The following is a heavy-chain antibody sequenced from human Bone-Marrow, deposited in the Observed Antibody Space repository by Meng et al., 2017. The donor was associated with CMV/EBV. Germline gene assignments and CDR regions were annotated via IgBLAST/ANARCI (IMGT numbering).Heavy chain of an antibody. CDR2: ISGSGGST. V-gene: IGHV3-23*01. CDR1: GFTFSSYA. J-gene: IGHJ4*02. Sequence: GGSLRLSCAASGFTFSSYAMSWVRQAPGKGLEWISAISGSGGSTYYADSVKGRFTISRDNSKNTLYLQMNSLRAEDTAVYYCAKLEYSSSWYLDYWGQGTLVTVSS. D-gene: IGHD6-13*01. CDR3: AKLEYSSSWYLDY.